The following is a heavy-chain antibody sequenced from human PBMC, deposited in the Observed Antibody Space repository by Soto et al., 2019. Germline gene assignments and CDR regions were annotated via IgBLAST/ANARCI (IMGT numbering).Heavy chain of an antibody. J-gene: IGHJ4*02. CDR1: GVTFSSYA. V-gene: IGHV3-23*01. Sequence: GGFLRLSCATSGVTFSSYAMSWVRQAPGKGLEWVSAISGSGGSTYYADSVKGRFTISRDNSKNTLYLQMNSLRAEDTAVYYCAKVKAAQVVYFDYWGQGTLVTVSS. D-gene: IGHD6-13*01. CDR3: AKVKAAQVVYFDY. CDR2: ISGSGGST.